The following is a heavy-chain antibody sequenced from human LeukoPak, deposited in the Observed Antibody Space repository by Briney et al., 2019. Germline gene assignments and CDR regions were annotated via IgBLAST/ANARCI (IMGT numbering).Heavy chain of an antibody. J-gene: IGHJ5*02. Sequence: SETLSLTSAVYSGSFSGYDWSWIRQPPGKGLEWIGEINHSGSTNYNPSLKSRVTISVDTSKNQFSLKLSSLTAADTAVYYCARGEDYGGKSRWFDPWGQGTLVTVSS. D-gene: IGHD4-23*01. CDR1: SGSFSGYD. CDR2: INHSGST. V-gene: IGHV4-34*01. CDR3: ARGEDYGGKSRWFDP.